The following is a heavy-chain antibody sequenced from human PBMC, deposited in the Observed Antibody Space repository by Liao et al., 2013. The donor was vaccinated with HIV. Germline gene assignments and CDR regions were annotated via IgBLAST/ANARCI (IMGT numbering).Heavy chain of an antibody. CDR3: ARDRMATIRTLDL. CDR1: GGSISSSSYH. D-gene: IGHD5-24*01. J-gene: IGHJ3*01. V-gene: IGHV4-39*07. Sequence: QLQLQESGPGLAKPSETLSLTCTVSGGSISSSSYHWGWIRQPPGKGLEWIGSTYSSGSTYYKPSLKSRVTISVDTSKNQFSLQLSFVTAADTAVYYCARDRMATIRTLDLWGRGTMVIVSS. CDR2: TYSSGST.